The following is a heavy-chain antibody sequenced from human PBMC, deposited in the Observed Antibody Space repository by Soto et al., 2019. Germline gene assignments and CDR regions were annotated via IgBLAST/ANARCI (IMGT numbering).Heavy chain of an antibody. CDR1: GYSFANYW. D-gene: IGHD3-3*02. Sequence: GESLKISCKGSGYSFANYWIAWVRQMPGKGLEWMGIIYPGDSDTRYSPSFQGQVTISADKSTAYLQWSSLKASDTAIYYCARQKNHFSTAYYAYYGMDVWGQGTTVTVSS. CDR3: ARQKNHFSTAYYAYYGMDV. J-gene: IGHJ6*02. CDR2: IYPGDSDT. V-gene: IGHV5-51*01.